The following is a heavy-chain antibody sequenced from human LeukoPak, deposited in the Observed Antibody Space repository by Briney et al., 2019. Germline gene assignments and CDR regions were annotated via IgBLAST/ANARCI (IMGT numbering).Heavy chain of an antibody. CDR1: GFTFSNYG. CDR3: AREGIAAAYYYMDV. Sequence: GGSLRLSCAASGFTFSNYGMHWVRQAPGKGLEGVTLISYDGSNKYYADSVKGRFTISRDNSKNTLYLQMNSLRAEDTAVYYCAREGIAAAYYYMDVWGKGTTVTVSS. D-gene: IGHD6-13*01. CDR2: ISYDGSNK. V-gene: IGHV3-30*03. J-gene: IGHJ6*03.